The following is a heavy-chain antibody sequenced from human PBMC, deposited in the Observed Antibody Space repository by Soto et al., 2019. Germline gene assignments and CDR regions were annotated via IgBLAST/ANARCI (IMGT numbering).Heavy chain of an antibody. Sequence: SGCLSIACAVSGDCILIGEDDVRWISQTPGKGLEWIGYIHHSGSTNYNPSLKSRATLSVDKSRNQFSLQLTSVTAADTALYFCARHDNMTLGSQYLDSWGPGTLVTVSS. J-gene: IGHJ4*02. CDR2: IHHSGST. D-gene: IGHD1-1*01. CDR1: GDCILIGEDD. CDR3: ARHDNMTLGSQYLDS. V-gene: IGHV4-4*02.